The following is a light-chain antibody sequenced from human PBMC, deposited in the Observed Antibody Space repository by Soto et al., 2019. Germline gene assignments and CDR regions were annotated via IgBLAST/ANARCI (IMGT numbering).Light chain of an antibody. Sequence: EIVLTQSPATLSLSPGERATLSCSASQSVSSNYFAWYQQKPGQAPRLLIYSISSRATGIPDRFSGSGSGTDFTLTISRLEPEDFAVYYCEQYGSSPRTFGQGTKVDIK. CDR1: QSVSSNY. CDR3: EQYGSSPRT. J-gene: IGKJ1*01. V-gene: IGKV3-20*01. CDR2: SIS.